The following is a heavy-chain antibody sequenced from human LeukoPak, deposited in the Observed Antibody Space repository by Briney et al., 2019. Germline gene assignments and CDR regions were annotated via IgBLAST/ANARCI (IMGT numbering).Heavy chain of an antibody. D-gene: IGHD2-15*01. J-gene: IGHJ5*02. Sequence: SETLSLTCTVSGYSISSGYYWGWIRQPPGKGLEWIGSIYHSGSAYYNPSLKSRATISVDTSKNQFSLKLSSVTAADTAVYYCARVRGYCSGGSCYNWFDPWGQGTLVTVSS. V-gene: IGHV4-38-2*02. CDR3: ARVRGYCSGGSCYNWFDP. CDR2: IYHSGSA. CDR1: GYSISSGYY.